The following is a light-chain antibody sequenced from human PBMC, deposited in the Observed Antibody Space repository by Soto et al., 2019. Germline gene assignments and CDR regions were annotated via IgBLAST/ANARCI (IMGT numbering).Light chain of an antibody. CDR1: QSISSSY. V-gene: IGKV3-20*01. Sequence: GTLSLSPGERATLSCRASQSISSSYLAWYQQKPGQAPRLLIYGASSRATGIPDRFSGSGSGTDFTLTISRLEPEDFAVYYCQQYGSSPRTFGQGTKVDIK. CDR2: GAS. CDR3: QQYGSSPRT. J-gene: IGKJ1*01.